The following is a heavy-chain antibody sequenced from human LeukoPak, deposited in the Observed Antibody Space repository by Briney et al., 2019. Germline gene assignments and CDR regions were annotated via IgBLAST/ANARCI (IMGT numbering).Heavy chain of an antibody. D-gene: IGHD3-3*01. J-gene: IGHJ3*02. CDR2: MNPNSGNT. CDR3: ARRQDGDFWSGYYWVAFDI. V-gene: IGHV1-8*01. CDR1: GYTFTSYD. Sequence: VASVKVSCKASGYTFTSYDINWVRQATGQGLEWMGWMNPNSGNTGYAQKFQGRVTMTRNTSISTAYMELSSLRSEDTAVYYCARRQDGDFWSGYYWVAFDIWGQGTMVTVSS.